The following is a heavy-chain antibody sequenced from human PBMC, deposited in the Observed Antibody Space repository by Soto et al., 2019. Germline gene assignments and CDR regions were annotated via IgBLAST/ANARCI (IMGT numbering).Heavy chain of an antibody. CDR2: VSHDGSSQ. J-gene: IGHJ6*02. CDR1: GFTFSSHG. V-gene: IGHV3-30*18. CDR3: AKAQAGWDSQTNGLDV. D-gene: IGHD1-26*01. Sequence: QVQLVESGGGVVHPGRSLRVSCAASGFTFSSHGMHWVRQAPGKGLEWVAVVSHDGSSQSYADSVKGRFTISRDNYQNMVFLQMNSLRTEDTAVYYCAKAQAGWDSQTNGLDVWGQGTTVTVSS.